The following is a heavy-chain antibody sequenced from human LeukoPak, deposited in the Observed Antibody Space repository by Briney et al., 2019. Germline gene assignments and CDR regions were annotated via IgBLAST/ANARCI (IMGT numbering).Heavy chain of an antibody. D-gene: IGHD3-10*02. CDR1: GFIFSDYY. Sequence: PGGSLRLSCTASGFIFSDYYMTWTRQAPGRGLEWISYISSSGSYRNYTDSVKGRFTISRDNAKNSLYLHLNSLRAEDTAVYYCARIRDYVFDYWGQEARDTVSS. J-gene: IGHJ4*02. CDR3: ARIRDYVFDY. V-gene: IGHV3-11*03. CDR2: ISSSGSYR.